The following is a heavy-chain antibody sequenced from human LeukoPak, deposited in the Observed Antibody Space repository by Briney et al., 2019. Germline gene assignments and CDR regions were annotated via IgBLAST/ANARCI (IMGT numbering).Heavy chain of an antibody. CDR3: ARRREIGWFDP. CDR2: IYYSGST. CDR1: GGSISSYY. V-gene: IGHV4-59*08. D-gene: IGHD1-26*01. Sequence: SETLSLTCTVSGGSISSYYWSWIRQPPGKGLEWIGYIYYSGSTYYNPSLKSRVTMSVDTSKNQFSLKLTSVTAADTAVYYCARRREIGWFDPWGQGTLVTVSS. J-gene: IGHJ5*02.